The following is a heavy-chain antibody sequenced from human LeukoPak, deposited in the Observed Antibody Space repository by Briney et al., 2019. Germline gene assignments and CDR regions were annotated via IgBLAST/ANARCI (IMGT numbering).Heavy chain of an antibody. CDR2: ISSSSSYI. V-gene: IGHV3-21*01. CDR1: GFTFSSYS. Sequence: PGGSLRLSCAASGFTFSSYSMNWVRQAPGKGLEWFSSISSSSSYIYYADSVKGRFTISRDNAKNSLYLQMNSLRAEDTAVYYCARDDYSNPTSSYYYYGMDVWGQGTTVTVSS. J-gene: IGHJ6*02. D-gene: IGHD4-11*01. CDR3: ARDDYSNPTSSYYYYGMDV.